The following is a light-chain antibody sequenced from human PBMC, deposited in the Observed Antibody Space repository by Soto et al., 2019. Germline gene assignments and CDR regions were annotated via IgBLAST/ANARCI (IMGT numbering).Light chain of an antibody. V-gene: IGKV3-11*01. CDR1: QTVSRTY. J-gene: IGKJ5*01. CDR3: QQRNVWPTIT. CDR2: DAS. Sequence: EIVLTQSPGTLSLSPGERATLSCRASQTVSRTYLAWYQQKPGQAPRLLIFDASNRANGVPARFGGSGSGTDFTLTINSLEPEDFAVYYCQQRNVWPTITFGQGTRLEIK.